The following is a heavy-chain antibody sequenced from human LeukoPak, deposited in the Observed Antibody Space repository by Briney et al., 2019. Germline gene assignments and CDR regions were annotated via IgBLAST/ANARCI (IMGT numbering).Heavy chain of an antibody. D-gene: IGHD3-16*01. CDR1: GGSISSSTYY. Sequence: SETLSLTCTVSGGSISSSTYYWGWIRRPPGKGLEWIGSIYYSGSTYYNPSLKSRVTVSVDASKNQFSLNLSSVTAADTAVYYCVRGSTLRHYQYWGQGTLVTVSS. CDR3: VRGSTLRHYQY. V-gene: IGHV4-39*01. CDR2: IYYSGST. J-gene: IGHJ4*02.